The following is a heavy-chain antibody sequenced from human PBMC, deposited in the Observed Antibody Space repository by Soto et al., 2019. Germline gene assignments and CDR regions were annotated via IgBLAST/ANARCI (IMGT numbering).Heavy chain of an antibody. J-gene: IGHJ4*02. V-gene: IGHV4-30-2*01. D-gene: IGHD2-15*01. CDR3: TRRSLAAFDY. Sequence: SGTLSLTCAVSGGSISRGGYSWGWIRQPPGKGLEWIGYIYHSGSTYYNPSLKSRVTISVDTSKNQFSLKLSSVTAADTAVYYCTRRSLAAFDYWGQRTLVTVSS. CDR1: GGSISRGGYS. CDR2: IYHSGST.